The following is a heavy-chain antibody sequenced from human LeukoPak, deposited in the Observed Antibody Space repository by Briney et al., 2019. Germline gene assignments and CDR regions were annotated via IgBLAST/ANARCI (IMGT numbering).Heavy chain of an antibody. J-gene: IGHJ3*02. CDR3: ARDPGLSDAFDI. Sequence: PGGSLRLSCAASGFTFSSYGMHWVRQAPGKGLEWVAFIRYDGSNKYYADSVKGRFTISRDNAKNSLYLQMNSLRAEDTAVYYCARDPGLSDAFDIWGQGTMVTVSS. CDR1: GFTFSSYG. D-gene: IGHD2/OR15-2a*01. CDR2: IRYDGSNK. V-gene: IGHV3-30*02.